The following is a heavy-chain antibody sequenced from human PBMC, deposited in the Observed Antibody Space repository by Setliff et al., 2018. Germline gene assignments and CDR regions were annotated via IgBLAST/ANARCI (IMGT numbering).Heavy chain of an antibody. CDR1: GYTFTSYG. CDR2: VNPYNGDT. CDR3: ARDGDILTTYYIYYYYMEV. J-gene: IGHJ6*03. D-gene: IGHD3-9*01. V-gene: IGHV1-18*01. Sequence: ASVKVSCKSSGYTFTSYGVSWVRQAPGQGLEWMGWVNPYNGDTKNAQKFQGRVAMTTDTSTATVFMELRSLRCDDTAVYFCARDGDILTTYYIYYYYMEVWGKGTTVTVSS.